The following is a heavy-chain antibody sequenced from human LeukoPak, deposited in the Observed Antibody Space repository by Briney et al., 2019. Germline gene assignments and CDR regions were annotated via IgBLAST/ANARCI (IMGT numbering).Heavy chain of an antibody. V-gene: IGHV4-39*02. Sequence: SETLFLTCAVSGGSISSSNYYWSWIRRPPGRELEWIASINYGGTTYYKPSLKSRVTISVDTSKNHFSLRLSSVTAADTAVYLCARYVVSGSGRYYFDYWGQGSLVTVSS. J-gene: IGHJ4*02. CDR3: ARYVVSGSGRYYFDY. CDR2: INYGGTT. CDR1: GGSISSSNYY. D-gene: IGHD3-10*01.